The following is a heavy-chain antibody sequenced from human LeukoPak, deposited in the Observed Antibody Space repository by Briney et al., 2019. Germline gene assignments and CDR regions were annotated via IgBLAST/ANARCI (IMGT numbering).Heavy chain of an antibody. J-gene: IGHJ4*02. CDR1: GYTLTSNN. Sequence: ASVKVSCKASGYTLTSNNINWVRQAPGQGLEWMGWMDPNSADTAYAQKFQGRVAMTRDTSISTAYMELSSLRSEDTAVYYCARADTSGWFVDYWGQGTLVTVSS. CDR3: ARADTSGWFVDY. V-gene: IGHV1-8*01. D-gene: IGHD6-19*01. CDR2: MDPNSADT.